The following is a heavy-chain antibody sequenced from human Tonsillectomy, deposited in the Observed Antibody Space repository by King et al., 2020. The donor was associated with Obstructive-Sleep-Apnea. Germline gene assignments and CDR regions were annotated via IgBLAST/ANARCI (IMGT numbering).Heavy chain of an antibody. D-gene: IGHD3-3*01. CDR2: ISGSGGST. CDR1: GFTFSNYA. Sequence: VQLVESGGGLVQPGGSPRLSCAASGFTFSNYAMSWVRQAPGKGLEWVSAISGSGGSTDYADSVKDRFTISRDNSKNNLSLQMNNVRAEDTALYYCAKVSYYDFWSGYPCSFDYWGQGTLVTVSS. J-gene: IGHJ4*02. CDR3: AKVSYYDFWSGYPCSFDY. V-gene: IGHV3-23*04.